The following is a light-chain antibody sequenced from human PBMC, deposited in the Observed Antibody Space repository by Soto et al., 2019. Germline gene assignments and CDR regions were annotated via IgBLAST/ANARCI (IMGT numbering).Light chain of an antibody. CDR1: QTISSSQ. CDR3: TQYTASPLT. Sequence: EIVLTQSPATLSLSPGERATLSCEAIQTISSSQLAWYQQKPYLAPRLLTYDVSSRATGITDRLSGSGFGTDFPLTLSRVTPEAFAVYYCTQYTASPLTFGGGTKVEIK. J-gene: IGKJ4*01. CDR2: DVS. V-gene: IGKV3D-20*01.